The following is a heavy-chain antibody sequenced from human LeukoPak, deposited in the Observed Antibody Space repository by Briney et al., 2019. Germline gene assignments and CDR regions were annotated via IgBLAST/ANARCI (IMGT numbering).Heavy chain of an antibody. CDR1: GFSFSSYA. D-gene: IGHD3-16*01. CDR2: ISATGDNS. J-gene: IGHJ4*02. Sequence: GGSLRLSCAASGFSFSSYAMTWVRQAPGKGLECVSAISATGDNSYYADSVKGRFTISRDNYKNTLYLQMDSLRAEDTALYYCAKRGAVGSAYPGDYWGQGTLDTVSS. V-gene: IGHV3-23*01. CDR3: AKRGAVGSAYPGDY.